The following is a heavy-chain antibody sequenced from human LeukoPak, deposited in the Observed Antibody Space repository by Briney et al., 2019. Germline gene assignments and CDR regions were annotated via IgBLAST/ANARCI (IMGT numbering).Heavy chain of an antibody. V-gene: IGHV3-20*04. CDR1: GFTFDDYG. D-gene: IGHD2-21*01. CDR2: INWNGGST. CDR3: ARDRSVVVIGSFWGMDV. J-gene: IGHJ6*02. Sequence: GGSLRLSCAASGFTFDDYGMSWVRQAPGKGLEWVSGINWNGGSTGYADSVKGRFTISRDNSKNTLYLQMNSLRAEDTAVYYCARDRSVVVIGSFWGMDVWGQGTTVTVSS.